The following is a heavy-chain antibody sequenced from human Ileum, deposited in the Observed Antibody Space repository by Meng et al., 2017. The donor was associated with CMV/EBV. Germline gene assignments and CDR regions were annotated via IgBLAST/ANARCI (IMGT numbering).Heavy chain of an antibody. D-gene: IGHD4/OR15-4a*01. V-gene: IGHV3-21*02. CDR1: EFSFSIYS. Sequence: EVQLVESGGGLVKPGGSLRLSCTASEFSFSIYSMNWVRQAPGKGLEWVSSISTSSTYIYYADSLKGRFTISRDNAKNSLYLQMNSLRAEDTAVYYCAVESNAGYYFDYRGQGTLVTVS. CDR3: AVESNAGYYFDY. J-gene: IGHJ4*02. CDR2: ISTSSTYI.